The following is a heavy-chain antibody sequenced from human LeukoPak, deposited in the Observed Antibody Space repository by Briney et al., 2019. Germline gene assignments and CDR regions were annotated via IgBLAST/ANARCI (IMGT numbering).Heavy chain of an antibody. CDR2: ISAYNGNT. D-gene: IGHD5-24*01. V-gene: IGHV1-18*01. CDR3: ARSRDGYNCYYYYGMDV. Sequence: ASVKVSCKASGYTFTSYGISWVRQAPGQGLEWMGWISAYNGNTNYAQKLQGRVTMTTDTSTSTAYMELRSLRSDDTAVYYCARSRDGYNCYYYYGMDVWGQGTTVTVSS. J-gene: IGHJ6*02. CDR1: GYTFTSYG.